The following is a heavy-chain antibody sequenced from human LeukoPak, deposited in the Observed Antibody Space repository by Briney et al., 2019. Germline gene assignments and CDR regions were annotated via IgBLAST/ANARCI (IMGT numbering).Heavy chain of an antibody. CDR2: ISYDGSNK. V-gene: IGHV3-30*04. Sequence: GRSLRLSCAASGFTFSSYAMHWVRQAPGKGLEWVAVISYDGSNKYYADSVEGRFTISRDNSKNTLYLQMNSLRAEDTAVYYCARDSGGYSYGYDYFDYWGQEPWSPSPQ. CDR1: GFTFSSYA. D-gene: IGHD5-18*01. CDR3: ARDSGGYSYGYDYFDY. J-gene: IGHJ4*01.